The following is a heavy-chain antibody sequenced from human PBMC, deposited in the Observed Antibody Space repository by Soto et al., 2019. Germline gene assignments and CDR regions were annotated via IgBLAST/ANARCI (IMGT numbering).Heavy chain of an antibody. Sequence: PGXSLRLSIAASVFTFCNSWMDGGRQAPVKGLEWVGRIKSKTDGGKTDYAAPVKGRFTISRDDSKNTLYLQMNSLKTEDTAVYYCTTDFNYWGQGTLVTVSS. CDR3: TTDFNY. V-gene: IGHV3-15*07. CDR2: IKSKTDGGKT. CDR1: VFTFCNSW. J-gene: IGHJ4*02.